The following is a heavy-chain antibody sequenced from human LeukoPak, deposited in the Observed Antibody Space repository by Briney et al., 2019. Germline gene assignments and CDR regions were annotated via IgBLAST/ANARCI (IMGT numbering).Heavy chain of an antibody. CDR3: ARENDGSGSWTMTYYYYYYMDV. CDR2: IDHSGST. CDR1: GYSISSGHY. Sequence: KASETLSLTCSVSGYSISSGHYWGWIRQPPGKGLEWIGSIDHSGSTYYNPSLKSRVTISVDTSKNQFSLRLSSVTAADTAVYYCARENDGSGSWTMTYYYYYYMDVWGKGTTVTVSS. V-gene: IGHV4-38-2*02. J-gene: IGHJ6*03. D-gene: IGHD3-10*01.